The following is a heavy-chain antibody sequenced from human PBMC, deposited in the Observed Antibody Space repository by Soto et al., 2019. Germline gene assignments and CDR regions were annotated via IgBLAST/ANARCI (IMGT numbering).Heavy chain of an antibody. D-gene: IGHD3-22*01. CDR1: GFTFSSSS. V-gene: IGHV3-48*02. J-gene: IGHJ4*02. Sequence: DVQLVESGGGLVQPGGSLRLSCAASGFTFSSSSMNWVRQAPGKGLEWISYISSSGRSIYYADSVKGRFTISRDNAKNSLFLQMNSLREEDTAVYYCASVDEYYYDSRGYPWENWGQGTLVTVSS. CDR3: ASVDEYYYDSRGYPWEN. CDR2: ISSSGRSI.